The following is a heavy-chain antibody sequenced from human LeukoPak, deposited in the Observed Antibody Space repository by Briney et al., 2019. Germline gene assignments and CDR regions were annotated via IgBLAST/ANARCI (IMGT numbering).Heavy chain of an antibody. CDR3: ARDPASPSGGGNSDDLGY. V-gene: IGHV1-24*01. Sequence: ASVKVSCKVSGYTLTELSMHWVRQAPGKGLEWMGGFDPEDGETIYAQKFQGRVTMTEDTPTDTAYMELSRLRSEDTAVYYCARDPASPSGGGNSDDLGYWGQGTLVTVSS. CDR1: GYTLTELS. J-gene: IGHJ4*02. CDR2: FDPEDGET. D-gene: IGHD4-23*01.